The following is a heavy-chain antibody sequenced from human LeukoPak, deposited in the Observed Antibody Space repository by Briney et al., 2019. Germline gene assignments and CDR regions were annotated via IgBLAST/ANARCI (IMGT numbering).Heavy chain of an antibody. V-gene: IGHV5-51*01. CDR3: ARLDYYDSSGYKPPNNRFDP. CDR1: GYSFTSYW. Sequence: GESLKISCKGSGYSFTSYWIGWVRQMPGKGLEWMGIIYPGDSDTRYSPSFQGQVTISADKSISTAYLQWSSLKASDTAMYYCARLDYYDSSGYKPPNNRFDPWGQGTLVTVSS. J-gene: IGHJ5*02. D-gene: IGHD3-22*01. CDR2: IYPGDSDT.